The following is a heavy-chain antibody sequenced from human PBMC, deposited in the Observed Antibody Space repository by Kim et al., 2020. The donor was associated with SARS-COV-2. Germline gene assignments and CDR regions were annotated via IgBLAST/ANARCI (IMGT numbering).Heavy chain of an antibody. CDR1: GFTFSSYD. CDR2: ISYDGSNK. J-gene: IGHJ6*02. CDR3: AKRGGIAAALYYYAMDV. V-gene: IGHV3-30*18. Sequence: GGSLRLSCAASGFTFSSYDMHWVRQAPGKGLEWVAVISYDGSNKYFADSVKGRFTISRDNSKNTLYLQMNSLRAEDTAVYYCAKRGGIAAALYYYAMDVWGQGTTVTVSS. D-gene: IGHD6-13*01.